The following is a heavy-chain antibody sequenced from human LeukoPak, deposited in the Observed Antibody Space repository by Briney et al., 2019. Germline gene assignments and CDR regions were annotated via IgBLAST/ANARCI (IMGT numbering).Heavy chain of an antibody. CDR1: GFTFSSYG. CDR3: AKGREIYGYPFDY. J-gene: IGHJ4*02. Sequence: GGSLRLSCAASGFTFSSYGMSWVRQAPGKGLEWASVIRASGDTTFYADSVKGRFTISRDNSKSTLYLQMNSLRAEDTAVYYCAKGREIYGYPFDYWGQGTLVTVSS. V-gene: IGHV3-23*01. D-gene: IGHD5-18*01. CDR2: IRASGDTT.